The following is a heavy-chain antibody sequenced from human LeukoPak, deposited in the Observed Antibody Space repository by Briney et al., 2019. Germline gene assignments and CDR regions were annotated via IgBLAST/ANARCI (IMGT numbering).Heavy chain of an antibody. Sequence: GGSLRLSCAASGFTFSSHSMNWVRQAPGKGLEWVSYISSSSSTIYYADSVKGRFTISRDNAKNSLYLQMNSLRAEDTAVYYCARSPEGPDYDPEGWFDPWGQGTLVTVSS. CDR3: ARSPEGPDYDPEGWFDP. D-gene: IGHD3-22*01. CDR1: GFTFSSHS. J-gene: IGHJ5*02. CDR2: ISSSSSTI. V-gene: IGHV3-48*04.